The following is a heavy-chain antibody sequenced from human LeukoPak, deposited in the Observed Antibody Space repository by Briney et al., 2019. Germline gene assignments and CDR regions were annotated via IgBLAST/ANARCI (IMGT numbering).Heavy chain of an antibody. CDR1: GYTFTSYY. V-gene: IGHV1-46*03. CDR2: INPSGGST. D-gene: IGHD2-15*01. J-gene: IGHJ4*02. CDR3: ASITGGYWDY. Sequence: ASVKVSCKASGYTFTSYYMHWVRQAPGQGLEWMGIINPSGGSTSYAQKFQGRVTVTRDTSTSTVYMELSSLRSEDTAVYYCASITGGYWDYWGQGTLVTVSS.